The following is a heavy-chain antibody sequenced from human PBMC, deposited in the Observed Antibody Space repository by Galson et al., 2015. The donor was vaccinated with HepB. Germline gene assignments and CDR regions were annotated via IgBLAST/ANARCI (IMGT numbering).Heavy chain of an antibody. CDR2: IWYDGSNK. V-gene: IGHV3-33*08. Sequence: SLRLSCAASGFTFSSYGMHWVRQAPGKGLERVAVIWYDGSNKYYADSVKGRFTISRDNSKNTLYLQMNSLRAKDTAVYYCARDTGSGDGAFDIWGQGTMVTVSS. D-gene: IGHD4-17*01. CDR1: GFTFSSYG. CDR3: ARDTGSGDGAFDI. J-gene: IGHJ3*02.